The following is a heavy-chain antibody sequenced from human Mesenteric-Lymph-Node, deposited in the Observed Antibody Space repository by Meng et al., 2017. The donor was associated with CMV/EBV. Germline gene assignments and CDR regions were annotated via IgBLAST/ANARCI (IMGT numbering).Heavy chain of an antibody. CDR3: ARDLSGEVAARTFDY. J-gene: IGHJ4*02. CDR1: GYTFTGYY. V-gene: IGHV1-2*02. D-gene: IGHD6-6*01. CDR2: INPNSGGT. Sequence: ASVKVSCKASGYTFTGYYMHWVRQAPGQGLEWMGWINPNSGGTNYAQKLQGRVTMTTDTSTSTAYMELRSLRSDDTAVYYCARDLSGEVAARTFDYWGQGTLVTVSS.